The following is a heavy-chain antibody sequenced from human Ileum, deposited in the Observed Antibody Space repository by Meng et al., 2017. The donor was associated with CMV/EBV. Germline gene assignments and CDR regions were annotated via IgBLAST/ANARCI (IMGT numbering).Heavy chain of an antibody. D-gene: IGHD2-15*01. J-gene: IGHJ4*02. CDR1: GFSLSTTAVG. Sequence: QITLKESGSTVVQPTQTLTLDCIFSGFSLSTTAVGVGWIRQPPGKALQWLALIYWDDDKRYTPSLKDRLTITRDTSKNQVVLTMTNVDPVDTGTYYCAHSPSGGSLSYFDYWGQGTLVTVSS. CDR2: IYWDDDK. CDR3: AHSPSGGSLSYFDY. V-gene: IGHV2-5*02.